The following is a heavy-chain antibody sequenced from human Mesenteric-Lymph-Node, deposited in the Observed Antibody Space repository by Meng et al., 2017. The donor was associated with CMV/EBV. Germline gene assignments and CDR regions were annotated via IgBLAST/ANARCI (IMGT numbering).Heavy chain of an antibody. CDR2: IKQGGTEQ. CDR3: ASHNARDAFDI. Sequence: GESLKISCVASGFTFSSYWMTWVRQAPGKGLEWVASIKQGGTEQHYVDSVKGRITISRDNAKNTLYLQMNSLRAEDTAVYYYASHNARDAFDIWGQGTMVTVSS. D-gene: IGHD1-14*01. V-gene: IGHV3-7*01. CDR1: GFTFSSYW. J-gene: IGHJ3*02.